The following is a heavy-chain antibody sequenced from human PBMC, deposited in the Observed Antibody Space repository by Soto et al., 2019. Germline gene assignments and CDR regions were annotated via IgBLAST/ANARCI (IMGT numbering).Heavy chain of an antibody. CDR1: DDSIGRSNYF. D-gene: IGHD6-19*01. V-gene: IGHV4-39*01. J-gene: IGHJ4*02. CDR3: ARHLYSGDSRGSFCY. Sequence: QLQLQESGPGLVKPSETLSLTCTVSDDSIGRSNYFWGWIRQPPGKGLEWIGNIFYSGNTHYHPSLKIRFTISLDTSNHHFSLSVSSVTAADTAVYYCARHLYSGDSRGSFCYWGPGALVIVSS. CDR2: IFYSGNT.